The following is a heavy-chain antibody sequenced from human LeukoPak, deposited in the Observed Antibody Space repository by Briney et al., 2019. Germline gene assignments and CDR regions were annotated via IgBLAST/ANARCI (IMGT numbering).Heavy chain of an antibody. J-gene: IGHJ4*02. Sequence: ASVKVSCKASGYTFTIYGISWVRQAPGQGLEWMGWISAYNGNTNYAQKLQGRVTMTTDTSTSTAYMELRSLRSDDTAVYYCARDLGWRDSSGSSDYWGQGTLVTVSS. D-gene: IGHD3-22*01. CDR2: ISAYNGNT. CDR3: ARDLGWRDSSGSSDY. V-gene: IGHV1-18*01. CDR1: GYTFTIYG.